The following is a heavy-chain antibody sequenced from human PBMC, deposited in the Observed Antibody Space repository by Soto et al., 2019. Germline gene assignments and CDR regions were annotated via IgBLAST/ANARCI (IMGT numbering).Heavy chain of an antibody. V-gene: IGHV4-4*02. CDR3: ARDPFTIFGVAVDYFDY. CDR2: IYHSGST. CDR1: GGSISSSNW. Sequence: PSETLSLTCAVSGGSISSSNWWSWVRQPPGKGLEWIGEIYHSGSTNYNPSLKSRVTISVDKSKNQFSLKLSSVTAADTAVYYCARDPFTIFGVAVDYFDYWGQGTMVTVSS. D-gene: IGHD3-3*01. J-gene: IGHJ4*02.